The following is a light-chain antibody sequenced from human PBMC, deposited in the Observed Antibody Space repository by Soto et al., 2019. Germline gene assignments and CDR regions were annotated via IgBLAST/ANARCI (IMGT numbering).Light chain of an antibody. V-gene: IGLV2-14*01. Sequence: QSALTQPASVSGSPGQSITISCTGTSSDVGGYKYVYWYQKHPGKAPKLMIYEVTNRPSGVSYRFSGSKSGNTASLTISGLQTEDEADYYCSSYTTSGTWVFGGGTKLTVL. J-gene: IGLJ3*02. CDR1: SSDVGGYKY. CDR3: SSYTTSGTWV. CDR2: EVT.